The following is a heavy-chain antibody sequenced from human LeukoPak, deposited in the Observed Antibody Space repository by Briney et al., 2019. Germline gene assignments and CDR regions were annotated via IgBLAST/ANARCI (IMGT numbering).Heavy chain of an antibody. CDR1: GFTFSSYA. Sequence: QPGGSLRLSCAASGFTFSSYAMSWVRQAPGKGREWVSASCGSGGSTYYADAVKGRFTISRDNSKNTLYLQMTSLRAEDTAVYYCAKDVRPWGYSYAFHWGQGTLVTVSS. CDR3: AKDVRPWGYSYAFH. V-gene: IGHV3-23*01. J-gene: IGHJ4*02. D-gene: IGHD5-18*01. CDR2: SCGSGGST.